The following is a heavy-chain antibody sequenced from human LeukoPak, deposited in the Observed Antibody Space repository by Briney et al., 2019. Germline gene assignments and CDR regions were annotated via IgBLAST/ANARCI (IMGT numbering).Heavy chain of an antibody. CDR1: GYTFTSYG. CDR2: ISAYNGNT. CDR3: ARDPGYYDFWSGPVPLYYFDY. J-gene: IGHJ4*02. V-gene: IGHV1-18*01. Sequence: ASVKVSCKVSGYTFTSYGISWVRQAPGQGLEWMGWISAYNGNTNYAQKLQGRVTMTTDTSTSTAYMELRSLRSDDTAVYYCARDPGYYDFWSGPVPLYYFDYWGQGTLVTVSS. D-gene: IGHD3-3*01.